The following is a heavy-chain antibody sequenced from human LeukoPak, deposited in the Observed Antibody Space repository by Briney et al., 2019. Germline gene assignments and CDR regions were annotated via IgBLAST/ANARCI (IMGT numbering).Heavy chain of an antibody. D-gene: IGHD1-14*01. Sequence: GGSLRLSCAASGFTFSTYGMHWVRQAPGKGLEWVAFIRYDGNIKFYADSMKGRFTISRDNSKNTLYLHINSLRPEDTALYYCVKDNPLDYWGQGTLVIVSS. J-gene: IGHJ4*02. V-gene: IGHV3-30*02. CDR2: IRYDGNIK. CDR1: GFTFSTYG. CDR3: VKDNPLDY.